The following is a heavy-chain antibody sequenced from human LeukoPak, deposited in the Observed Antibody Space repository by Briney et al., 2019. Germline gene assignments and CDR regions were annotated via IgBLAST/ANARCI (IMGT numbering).Heavy chain of an antibody. V-gene: IGHV4-61*02. D-gene: IGHD3-22*01. Sequence: SETLSLTCTVSGGSISNLNYYWSWIRQPAGKGLEWIGRIYASGSTNYNPSLESRVTISLDTSKSQFSLKLSSVTAADTAVYYCARRNYYDSSGYVSVEWSQGTLVTVSS. CDR1: GGSISNLNYY. CDR2: IYASGST. CDR3: ARRNYYDSSGYVSVE. J-gene: IGHJ4*02.